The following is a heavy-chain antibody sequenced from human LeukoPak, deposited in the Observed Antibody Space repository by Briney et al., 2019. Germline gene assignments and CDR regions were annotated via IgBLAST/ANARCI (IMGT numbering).Heavy chain of an antibody. V-gene: IGHV1-2*02. CDR3: ARDRRLSDAFDI. CDR1: GYTFTGYY. D-gene: IGHD2-2*01. J-gene: IGHJ3*02. Sequence: ASVKVSCKASGYTFTGYYMHWVRQAPGEGLEWMGWINPNSGGTNYAQKFQGRVTMTRDTSISTAYMELSRLRSDDTAVYYCARDRRLSDAFDIWGQGTMVTVSS. CDR2: INPNSGGT.